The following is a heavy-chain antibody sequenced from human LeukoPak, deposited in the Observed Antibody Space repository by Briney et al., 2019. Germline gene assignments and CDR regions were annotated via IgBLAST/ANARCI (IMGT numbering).Heavy chain of an antibody. CDR2: IWHDGSNK. CDR1: GFTFSSYG. D-gene: IGHD2-15*01. J-gene: IGHJ6*04. CDR3: ARERGDIVVVVAATYYYYGMDV. V-gene: IGHV3-33*01. Sequence: PGGSLRLSCAASGFTFSSYGMHWVRQAPPKGLQGVAVIWHDGSNKYYADSVKGRFTISRDNSKNTLYLQMNSLRAEDRAVYYCARERGDIVVVVAATYYYYGMDVWGKGTTVTVSS.